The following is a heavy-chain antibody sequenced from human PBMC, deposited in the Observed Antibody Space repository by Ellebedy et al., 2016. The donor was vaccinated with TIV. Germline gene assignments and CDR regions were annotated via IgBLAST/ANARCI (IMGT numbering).Heavy chain of an antibody. J-gene: IGHJ4*02. Sequence: SLKISXAASGFTFDDYAMHWVRQAPGKGLEWVSGISWNSGSIGYADSVKGRFTISRDNAKNSLYLQMNSLRAEDTALYYCAKEHSSGPFDYWGQGTLVTVSS. CDR1: GFTFDDYA. V-gene: IGHV3-9*01. CDR2: ISWNSGSI. D-gene: IGHD3-22*01. CDR3: AKEHSSGPFDY.